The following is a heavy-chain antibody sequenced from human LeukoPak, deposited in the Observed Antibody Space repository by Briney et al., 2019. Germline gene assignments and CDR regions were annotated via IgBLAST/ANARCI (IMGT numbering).Heavy chain of an antibody. CDR2: IYYSGST. Sequence: PSETLSLTCTVSGGSISSGGYYWSWIRQHPGKGLEWIGYIYYSGSTYYNPSLKSRVTISIDTSKNQFSLRLSSVTAADTAVYYCARVAYSSSSEAHYYYYYMDVWGKGTTVTVSS. D-gene: IGHD6-6*01. J-gene: IGHJ6*03. V-gene: IGHV4-31*03. CDR3: ARVAYSSSSEAHYYYYYMDV. CDR1: GGSISSGGYY.